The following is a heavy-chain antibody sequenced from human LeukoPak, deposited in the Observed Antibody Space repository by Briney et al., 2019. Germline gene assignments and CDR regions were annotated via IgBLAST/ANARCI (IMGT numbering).Heavy chain of an antibody. J-gene: IGHJ4*02. CDR3: AKDFNSGYGEDY. D-gene: IGHD5-12*01. V-gene: IGHV3-20*04. CDR2: INWNGGST. CDR1: GFTFDDYG. Sequence: GGSLRLSCAASGFTFDDYGMSWVRQAPGKGLEWVSGINWNGGSTGYADSVKGRFTISRDNFKNTLYLQMNSLRAEDTAVYYCAKDFNSGYGEDYWGQGTLVTVSS.